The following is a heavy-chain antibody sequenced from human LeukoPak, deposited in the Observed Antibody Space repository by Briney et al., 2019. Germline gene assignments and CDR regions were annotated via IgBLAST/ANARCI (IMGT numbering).Heavy chain of an antibody. CDR3: ARPRSSYGDYPPAGWYFDL. CDR1: GGSISSYY. D-gene: IGHD4-17*01. J-gene: IGHJ2*01. V-gene: IGHV4-59*08. Sequence: SETLSLTCTVSGGSISSYYWSWIRQPPGKGLEWIGYIYYSGSTSYNPSLKSRVTISVDTSKNQFSLKLSSVTAADTAVYYCARPRSSYGDYPPAGWYFDLWGRGTLVTVSS. CDR2: IYYSGST.